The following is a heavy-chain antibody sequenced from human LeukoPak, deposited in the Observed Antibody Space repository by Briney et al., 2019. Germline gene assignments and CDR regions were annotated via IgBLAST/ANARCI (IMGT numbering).Heavy chain of an antibody. D-gene: IGHD2-15*01. Sequence: SEPLSLTCAVYGGSFSGYYWSWIRQPPGKGLEWIGEINHSGSTNYNPSLKSRVTISVDTSKNQFSLKLSSVTAADTAVYYCARQIVVVVAATPFDPWGQGTLVTVSS. CDR2: INHSGST. J-gene: IGHJ5*02. CDR1: GGSFSGYY. V-gene: IGHV4-34*01. CDR3: ARQIVVVVAATPFDP.